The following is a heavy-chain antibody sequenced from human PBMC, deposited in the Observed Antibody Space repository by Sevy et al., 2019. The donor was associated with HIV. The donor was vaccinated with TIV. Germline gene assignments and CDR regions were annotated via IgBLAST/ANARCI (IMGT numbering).Heavy chain of an antibody. V-gene: IGHV5-51*01. CDR3: AKPTVRGTGVFDH. CDR1: GYNFASYW. J-gene: IGHJ4*02. CDR2: IYPDHSDT. D-gene: IGHD1-1*01. Sequence: GESLKISCKGSGYNFASYWIAWLRQMPGKGLEWMGIIYPDHSDTRYGPSFEGQVTISADKSISTAYLQWTSLKATDTAMYYCAKPTVRGTGVFDHWGQGTLVTVSS.